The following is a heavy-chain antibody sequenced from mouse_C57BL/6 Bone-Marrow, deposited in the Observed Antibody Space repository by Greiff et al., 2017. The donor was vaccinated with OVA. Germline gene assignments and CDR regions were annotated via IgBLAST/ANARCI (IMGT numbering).Heavy chain of an antibody. D-gene: IGHD1-1*01. V-gene: IGHV1-55*01. Sequence: VQLQQPGAELVKPGASVKMSCKASGYTFTSYWITWVKQRPGQGLEWIGDIYPGSGSTNYNEKFKSKATLTVDTSSSTAYMQLSSLTSEDSAVYYSARRARNYGSSYFDYWGQGTTLTVSS. CDR3: ARRARNYGSSYFDY. CDR2: IYPGSGST. J-gene: IGHJ2*01. CDR1: GYTFTSYW.